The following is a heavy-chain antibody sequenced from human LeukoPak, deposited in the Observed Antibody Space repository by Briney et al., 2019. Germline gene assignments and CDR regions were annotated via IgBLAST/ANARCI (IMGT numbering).Heavy chain of an antibody. J-gene: IGHJ6*02. D-gene: IGHD1-26*01. CDR1: GYIFTSDW. V-gene: IGHV5-51*01. Sequence: GESLKISCKGSGYIFTSDWIGWVRQMPGKGLEWMGIIYPGDSGTRYSPSFQGQVTISADKSISTAYLQWSSLKASDTAMYYCARIVGATYYYYYGMDVWGQGTTGTVSS. CDR3: ARIVGATYYYYYGMDV. CDR2: IYPGDSGT.